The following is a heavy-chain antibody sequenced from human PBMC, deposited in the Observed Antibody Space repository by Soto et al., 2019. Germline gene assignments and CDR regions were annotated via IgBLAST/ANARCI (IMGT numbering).Heavy chain of an antibody. CDR1: GYSVTNYW. V-gene: IGHV5-51*01. CDR2: IYPGDSDT. CDR3: ARGPLLFPTSSNNGILTGYWDYFDY. Sequence: PGESLKISCKGSGYSVTNYWIGWVRQMPGKGLEWMGIIYPGDSDTRYSPSFQGQVTISVDQSITTTYLQWSSLKASDTAMYYCARGPLLFPTSSNNGILTGYWDYFDYWGQGTLVTVSS. D-gene: IGHD3-9*01. J-gene: IGHJ4*02.